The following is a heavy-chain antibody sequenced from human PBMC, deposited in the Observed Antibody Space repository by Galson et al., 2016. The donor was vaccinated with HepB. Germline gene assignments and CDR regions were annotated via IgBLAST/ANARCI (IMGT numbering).Heavy chain of an antibody. CDR3: AKEGGDYGDYIYYYSYGMDV. CDR1: GFPFSSYA. Sequence: SLRLSCAASGFPFSSYAMSWVRQAPGKGLEWVSSISGSGGSTYYADSVQGRFTISRDKSENTLYLQMNSLRAEDTAVYFCAKEGGDYGDYIYYYSYGMDVWGQRTTVTVSS. CDR2: ISGSGGST. V-gene: IGHV3-23*01. D-gene: IGHD4-17*01. J-gene: IGHJ6*02.